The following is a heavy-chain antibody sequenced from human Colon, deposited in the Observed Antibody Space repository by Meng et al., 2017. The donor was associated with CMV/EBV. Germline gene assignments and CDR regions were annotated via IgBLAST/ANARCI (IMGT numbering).Heavy chain of an antibody. V-gene: IGHV3-66*02. J-gene: IGHJ4*02. CDR1: GFNFSDYY. D-gene: IGHD1-26*01. CDR3: ARDTSGAGMDH. Sequence: GESLKISCAASGFNFSDYYMSWIRQAPGKGLVWVSIIYSGGSTSYGGSVKGRFTISRDISRNTVYLQMNSLRSDDTAVYYCARDTSGAGMDHWGQGTVVTVS. CDR2: IYSGGST.